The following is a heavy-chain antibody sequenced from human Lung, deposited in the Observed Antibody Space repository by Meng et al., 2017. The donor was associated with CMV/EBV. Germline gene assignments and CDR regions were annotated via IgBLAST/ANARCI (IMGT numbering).Heavy chain of an antibody. J-gene: IGHJ6*02. V-gene: IGHV3-30*04. CDR2: ISYDGSTE. CDR3: ARDVTTLGYSGMDV. D-gene: IGHD4-23*01. Sequence: GESLKISCVASPGFTLSGYSMHWVRQAPGKGLEWVALISYDGSTEYYADSVRGRFSISRDNSKKTLYVHMNSLRPEDTGIYYCARDVTTLGYSGMDVWGQGXTVTFSS. CDR1: PGFTLSGYS.